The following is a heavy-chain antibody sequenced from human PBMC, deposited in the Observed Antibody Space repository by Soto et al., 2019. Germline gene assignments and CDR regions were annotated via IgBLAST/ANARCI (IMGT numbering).Heavy chain of an antibody. CDR3: AKYGDYWFFDY. V-gene: IGHV4-61*01. Sequence: SETLSLTCTVSGGSVSSGSYYWSWIRQPPGKGLEWIGYIYYSGSTNYNPSLKSRVTISVDTSKNQFSLKLSSVTAADTAVYYCAKYGDYWFFDYWGQGTLVTVSS. CDR1: GGSVSSGSYY. J-gene: IGHJ4*02. D-gene: IGHD4-17*01. CDR2: IYYSGST.